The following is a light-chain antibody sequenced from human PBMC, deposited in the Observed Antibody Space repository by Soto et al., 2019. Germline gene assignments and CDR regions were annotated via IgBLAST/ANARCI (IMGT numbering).Light chain of an antibody. CDR1: QSISSNY. CDR3: QQYGGSPPST. CDR2: DAS. Sequence: EKVLTQSPGSLSLSPGERVTLSYRASQSISSNYLAWYQQKPGQAPRLLIYDASSRATGIPARFRGSGSGTDFTLTITRLEPEDFALYYCQQYGGSPPSTFGQGTKLEIK. V-gene: IGKV3-20*01. J-gene: IGKJ2*02.